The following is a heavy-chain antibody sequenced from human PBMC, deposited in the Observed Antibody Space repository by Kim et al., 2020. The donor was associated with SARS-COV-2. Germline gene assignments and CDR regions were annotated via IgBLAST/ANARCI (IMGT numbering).Heavy chain of an antibody. J-gene: IGHJ4*02. CDR3: ASGPSGWYDY. CDR2: MNPNSGNT. V-gene: IGHV1-8*02. CDR1: GYSFTSYD. Sequence: ASVKVSCKASGYSFTSYDINWVRQATGQGLEWMGWMNPNSGNTGFALKFQGRVTMTRATATSTAYMELSSLRSEDTAVYYCASGPSGWYDYWGQGTLVTVSS. D-gene: IGHD6-19*01.